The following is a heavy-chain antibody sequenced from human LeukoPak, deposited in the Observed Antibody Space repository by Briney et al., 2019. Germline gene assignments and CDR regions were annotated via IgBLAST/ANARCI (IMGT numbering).Heavy chain of an antibody. CDR2: INNDGSST. V-gene: IGHV3-74*01. CDR1: GFIFNNYW. CDR3: AKDQGARYYGSGGSWFDP. J-gene: IGHJ5*02. D-gene: IGHD3-10*01. Sequence: GGSLRLSCAASGFIFNNYWMHWARQAPGKGLVWVSRINNDGSSTSYADSVKGRFTVSRDNAKNTLFLQMNSLRPEDTAVYYCAKDQGARYYGSGGSWFDPWGQGTLVTVFS.